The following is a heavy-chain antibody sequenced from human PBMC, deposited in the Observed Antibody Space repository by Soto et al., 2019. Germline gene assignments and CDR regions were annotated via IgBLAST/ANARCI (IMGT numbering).Heavy chain of an antibody. CDR2: INPSCGST. CDR1: GCTLSSYA. V-gene: IGHV1-46*01. D-gene: IGHD5-18*01. CDR3: ARSNGYSYGYWSYSFAY. J-gene: IGHJ4*02. Sequence: SGKFACTASGCTLSSYAISWVRQAPGQALEWMGIINPSCGSTSYAQKFQGRVTMTRDTSPSTVYMELSSLRSEDTAVYYCARSNGYSYGYWSYSFAYWGQGTMVTVSS.